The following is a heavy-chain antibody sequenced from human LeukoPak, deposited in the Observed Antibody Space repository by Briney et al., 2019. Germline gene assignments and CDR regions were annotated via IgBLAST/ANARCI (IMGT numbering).Heavy chain of an antibody. CDR3: ARLTMVRGVIGDPLYGMDV. CDR2: ISAYNGNT. V-gene: IGHV1-18*01. D-gene: IGHD3-10*01. CDR1: GYTFTSYG. Sequence: ASVKVSCKASGYTFTSYGISWVRQAPGQGLEWMGWISAYNGNTNYAQKLQGRVTMTTDTSTSTAYMELRSLRSDDTAVYYCARLTMVRGVIGDPLYGMDVWGQGTTVTVSS. J-gene: IGHJ6*02.